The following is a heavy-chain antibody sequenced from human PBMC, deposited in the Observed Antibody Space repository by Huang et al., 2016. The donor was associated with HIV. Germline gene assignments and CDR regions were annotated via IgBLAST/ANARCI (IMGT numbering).Heavy chain of an antibody. CDR3: ARARGFLYDSTGYYSRYYFDS. CDR2: MKPKSGNT. Sequence: QVQLVQSGAEVKKPGASVKVSCKASGFNFNNYDFNWVRQASGQGLEWMGGMKPKSGNTGYAQKFQGRGTITRNTSITTAYRELRSLRSEDTAVYYCARARGFLYDSTGYYSRYYFDSWGQGTLVTISS. D-gene: IGHD3-22*01. CDR1: GFNFNNYD. V-gene: IGHV1-8*03. J-gene: IGHJ4*02.